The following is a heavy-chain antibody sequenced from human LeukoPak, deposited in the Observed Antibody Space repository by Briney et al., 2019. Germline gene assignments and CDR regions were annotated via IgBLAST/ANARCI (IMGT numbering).Heavy chain of an antibody. D-gene: IGHD4-23*01. CDR2: IYHSGST. V-gene: IGHV4-38-2*01. Sequence: PSETLSLTCVVSGYPISSGYFWGWIRPPPGKGLEWIATIYHSGSTFYNPSLKSRVTISVDTSKNQCSLKRSSVTAADTAVYYCARDYGGHAIFDYWGQGTLVTVSS. J-gene: IGHJ4*02. CDR3: ARDYGGHAIFDY. CDR1: GYPISSGYF.